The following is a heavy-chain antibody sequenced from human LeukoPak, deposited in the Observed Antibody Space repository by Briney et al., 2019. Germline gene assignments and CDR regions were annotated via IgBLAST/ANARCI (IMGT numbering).Heavy chain of an antibody. CDR2: ISNNGSKI. CDR3: ARSAGVAVASPDY. Sequence: GRSLRLSCVGSGFTFSNYAMHWVRQAPGRGLEGVALISNNGSKIYYTDSVKGRFTISRDNSKNTLFLQMDSLRPEDTALYYCARSAGVAVASPDYWGQGTLVTVSS. CDR1: GFTFSNYA. V-gene: IGHV3-30-3*01. J-gene: IGHJ4*02. D-gene: IGHD6-19*01.